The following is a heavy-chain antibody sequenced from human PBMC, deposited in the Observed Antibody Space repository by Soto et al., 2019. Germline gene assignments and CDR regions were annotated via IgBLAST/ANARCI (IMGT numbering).Heavy chain of an antibody. CDR1: GDSLSSADYC. CDR2: ICYSGST. CDR3: ASRDPGTSVDY. J-gene: IGHJ4*02. D-gene: IGHD1-7*01. Sequence: SETLSLTCTVSGDSLSSADYCWSWIRQAPGKGLEWIGYICYSGSTYHNPSLKSRVTISLDKSENQFSLKVTSLTAADTAVYYCASRDPGTSVDYWGQGTLVTVSS. V-gene: IGHV4-30-4*01.